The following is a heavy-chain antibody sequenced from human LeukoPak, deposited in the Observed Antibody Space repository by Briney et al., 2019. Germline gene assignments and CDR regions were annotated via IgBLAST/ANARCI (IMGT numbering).Heavy chain of an antibody. CDR1: GFTFSTYG. J-gene: IGHJ4*02. CDR3: ADSVATKSRTDY. CDR2: ISGSGGTT. Sequence: GGSLRLSCAASGFTFSTYGMSWVRQAPGKGLEWVSVISGSGGTTYYADSVKGRFTISRDNSKNTLYLQMNSLRAEDTAVYYCADSVATKSRTDYWGQGTLVTVSS. V-gene: IGHV3-23*01. D-gene: IGHD5-24*01.